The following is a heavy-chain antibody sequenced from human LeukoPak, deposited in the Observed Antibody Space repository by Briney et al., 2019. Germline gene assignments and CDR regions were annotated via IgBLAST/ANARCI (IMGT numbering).Heavy chain of an antibody. V-gene: IGHV3-23*01. CDR2: ISASGGST. CDR3: AKEVYYFDTSGLYSFAFDI. D-gene: IGHD3-22*01. CDR1: GFTFSSYA. J-gene: IGHJ3*02. Sequence: GGSLRLSCTASGFTFSSYAMNWVRQAPGKGLEWVSAISASGGSTYYADSVKGRFTISRDNSKNTLYLQMNSLRVEDTAVYYCAKEVYYFDTSGLYSFAFDIWGQGTMVTVPS.